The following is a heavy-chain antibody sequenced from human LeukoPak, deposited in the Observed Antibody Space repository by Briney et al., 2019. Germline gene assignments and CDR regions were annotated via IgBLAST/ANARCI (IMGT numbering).Heavy chain of an antibody. CDR3: AKDLDGSGSLDY. CDR2: ISYDGSNK. D-gene: IGHD3-10*01. V-gene: IGHV3-30*18. CDR1: GFTFSSYG. J-gene: IGHJ4*02. Sequence: GRSLRLSCAASGFTFSSYGMHWVRQAPGKGLEWVAVISYDGSNKYYADSVKGRFTISRDNSKNTLYLQMNGLRAEDTAVYYCAKDLDGSGSLDYWGQGTLVTVSS.